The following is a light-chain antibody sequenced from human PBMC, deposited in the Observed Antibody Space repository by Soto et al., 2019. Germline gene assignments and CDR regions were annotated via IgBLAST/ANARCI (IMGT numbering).Light chain of an antibody. CDR1: QSISRW. V-gene: IGKV1-5*01. J-gene: IGKJ1*01. CDR2: EAS. CDR3: QQYHRYST. Sequence: DIQMTQSPATLSASVVDRVTITCRASQSISRWLTWYQQKPGKAPKLLIYEASNLESGVPSRFSGSGSGTEFTLTIGGLQPDDFATYYCQQYHRYSTFGQGTKVDIK.